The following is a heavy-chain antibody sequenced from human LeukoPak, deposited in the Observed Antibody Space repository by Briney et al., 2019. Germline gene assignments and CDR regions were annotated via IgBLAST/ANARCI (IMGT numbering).Heavy chain of an antibody. CDR2: IYYSGST. D-gene: IGHD1-1*01. CDR3: AREDSGTFDP. CDR1: GGSISSSSYY. V-gene: IGHV4-39*07. Sequence: SETLSLTCTVSGGSISSSSYYWGWIRQPPGKGLEWIGSIYYSGSTYYNPSLKSRVTISVDTSKNQFSLKLSSVTAADTAVYYCAREDSGTFDPWGQGTLVTVSS. J-gene: IGHJ5*02.